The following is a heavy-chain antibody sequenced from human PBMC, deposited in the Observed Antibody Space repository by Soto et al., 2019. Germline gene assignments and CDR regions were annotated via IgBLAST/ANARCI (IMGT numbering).Heavy chain of an antibody. D-gene: IGHD2-8*01. V-gene: IGHV4-59*08. CDR2: IYYSGST. J-gene: IGHJ4*02. Sequence: SSETLSLTCTVSGGSISSYYWSWIRQPPGKGLEWIGYIYYSGSTNYNPSLKSRVTISVDTSKNQFSLKLSSVTAADTAVYYCAGQNGCTNGACYPSTFDYWGKGTLLTVSS. CDR1: GGSISSYY. CDR3: AGQNGCTNGACYPSTFDY.